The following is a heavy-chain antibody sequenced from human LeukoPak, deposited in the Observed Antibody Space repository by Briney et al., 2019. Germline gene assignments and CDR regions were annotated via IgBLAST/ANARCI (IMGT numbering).Heavy chain of an antibody. V-gene: IGHV1-2*06. CDR3: ASEYYYGSGSYYIDY. CDR2: VNPNSGGT. CDR1: GYTFTGYY. D-gene: IGHD3-10*01. J-gene: IGHJ4*02. Sequence: ASVKVSCKSSGYTFTGYYMHWVRQAPGQGLEWMGRVNPNSGGTNYAQKLQGRVTMTRDTSISTAYMELSRLRSDDTAVYYCASEYYYGSGSYYIDYWGQGTLVTVSS.